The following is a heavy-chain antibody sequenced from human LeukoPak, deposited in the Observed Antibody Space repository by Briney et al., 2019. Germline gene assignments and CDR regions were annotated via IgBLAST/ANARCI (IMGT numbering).Heavy chain of an antibody. D-gene: IGHD5-24*01. V-gene: IGHV3-7*01. CDR1: GFTFSSYW. CDR2: IKQDGSEK. CDR3: ARGSSRDGYNLVY. J-gene: IGHJ4*02. Sequence: GGSLRLSCAASGFTFSSYWMSWVRQAPGKGLEWVANIKQDGSEKYYVDSVKGRFTISRDNAKNSLYLQMNSLRAEDTAVYYCARGSSRDGYNLVYWGQGTLVTVSS.